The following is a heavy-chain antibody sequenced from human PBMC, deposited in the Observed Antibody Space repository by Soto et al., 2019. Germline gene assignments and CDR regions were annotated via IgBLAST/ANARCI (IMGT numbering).Heavy chain of an antibody. CDR2: IWYDGSNK. J-gene: IGHJ4*02. V-gene: IGHV3-33*01. CDR3: ARGHLVGATTGRYFDY. Sequence: QVQLVESGGGVVQPGRSLRLSCAASGFTFSSYGMHWVRQAPGKGLEWVAVIWYDGSNKYYADSVKGRFTISRDNSKNTLYQQMNSLRAEDTAVYYGARGHLVGATTGRYFDYLGQGTLVTVSS. D-gene: IGHD1-26*01. CDR1: GFTFSSYG.